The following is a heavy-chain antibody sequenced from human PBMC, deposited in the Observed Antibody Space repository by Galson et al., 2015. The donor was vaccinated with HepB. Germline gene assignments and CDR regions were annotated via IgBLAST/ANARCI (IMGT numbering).Heavy chain of an antibody. Sequence: SLRLSCAASGFTFDDYAMHWVRQAPGKGLEWVSGISWNSGSIGYADSVKGRFTISRDNAKNSLYLQMNSLRAEDTALYYCAKGQLLRYSDAFDIWGQGTMVTVSS. CDR2: ISWNSGSI. D-gene: IGHD2-2*01. J-gene: IGHJ3*02. V-gene: IGHV3-9*01. CDR1: GFTFDDYA. CDR3: AKGQLLRYSDAFDI.